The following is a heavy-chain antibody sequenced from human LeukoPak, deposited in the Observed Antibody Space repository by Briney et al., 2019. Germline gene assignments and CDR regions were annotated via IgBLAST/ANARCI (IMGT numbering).Heavy chain of an antibody. Sequence: SETLSLTCTVSGASLNTYYWTWLRQPPGKGLEWLGYIFYTGTTNYNPSLKGRVTISEVTSKNQVSLKVNAVSAAATAVYYCARDSGNAHDYFDYWGQEILVTVSS. CDR1: GASLNTYY. V-gene: IGHV4-59*01. CDR3: ARDSGNAHDYFDY. CDR2: IFYTGTT. J-gene: IGHJ4*02.